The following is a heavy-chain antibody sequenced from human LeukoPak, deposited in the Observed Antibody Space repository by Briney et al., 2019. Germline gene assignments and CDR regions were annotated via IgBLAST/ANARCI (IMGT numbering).Heavy chain of an antibody. CDR2: IYYSGST. Sequence: SETLSLTCTVSGGSISSYYWSWIRQPPGKGLEWIGFIYYSGSTNYNPSLKGRATISLDTSKNQFSLKLNSVTAADTAVYYCARDGAVAGTFLDDNWFDPWGQGTLVTVSS. CDR1: GGSISSYY. J-gene: IGHJ5*02. V-gene: IGHV4-59*01. CDR3: ARDGAVAGTFLDDNWFDP. D-gene: IGHD6-19*01.